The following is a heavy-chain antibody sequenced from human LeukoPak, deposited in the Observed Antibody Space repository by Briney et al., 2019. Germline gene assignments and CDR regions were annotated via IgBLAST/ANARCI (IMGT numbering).Heavy chain of an antibody. D-gene: IGHD3-22*01. V-gene: IGHV3-7*01. CDR3: AGYYPRPNWFDP. CDR2: IKQDGSEK. J-gene: IGHJ5*02. CDR1: GFTFSAYW. Sequence: GGSLRLSCAASGFTFSAYWMSWVRQAPGKGLEWVANIKQDGSEKYYVDSVKGRFTISRDNAKNSLYLQMNSLRAEDTAVYYCAGYYPRPNWFDPWGQGTLVTVSS.